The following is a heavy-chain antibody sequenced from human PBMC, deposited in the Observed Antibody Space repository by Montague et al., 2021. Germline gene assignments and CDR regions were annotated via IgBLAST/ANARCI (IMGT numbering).Heavy chain of an antibody. CDR1: GEPMRDYY. V-gene: IGHV4-4*08. Sequence: SHTLSLSCNVSGEPMRDYYWSWIRQSPGKGLEWIGYIFGTGDTTYNPSLSRRVTISIDTSKNQFFLELTSVTATDTAVYYCVRRDNMGGAFLDHWGQGRLVTVCS. CDR2: IFGTGDT. CDR3: VRRDNMGGAFLDH. D-gene: IGHD2-21*01. J-gene: IGHJ4*02.